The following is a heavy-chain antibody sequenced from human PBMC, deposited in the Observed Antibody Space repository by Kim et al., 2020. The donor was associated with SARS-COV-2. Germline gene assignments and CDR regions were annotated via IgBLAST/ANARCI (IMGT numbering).Heavy chain of an antibody. D-gene: IGHD3-3*01. J-gene: IGHJ6*02. V-gene: IGHV3-7*03. CDR3: TRDGIRKKAYEFWSGYYSGDGGHHFGMEV. CDR1: GFKFSNYY. Sequence: GGSLRLSCAASGFKFSNYYMSWVRQAPGKGLEWVANIKQDGGEKDYLDSVKGRFTISRDNAKNSLFLQMNGLRAEDTAMYYCTRDGIRKKAYEFWSGYYSGDGGHHFGMEVWGPGTTVTVSS. CDR2: IKQDGGEK.